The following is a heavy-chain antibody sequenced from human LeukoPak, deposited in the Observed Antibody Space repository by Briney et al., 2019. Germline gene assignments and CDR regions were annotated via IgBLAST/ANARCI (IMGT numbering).Heavy chain of an antibody. CDR3: TAIRPDY. J-gene: IGHJ4*02. V-gene: IGHV3-74*01. CDR1: GFVFSTSW. CDR2: IKSDVRST. D-gene: IGHD2-21*02. Sequence: GGSLRLSCAASGFVFSTSWMHWVRQAPGKGLVWVARIKSDVRSTDYADSVKGRFTISRDDANNILYLQMNSLRAEDTAVYYCTAIRPDYWGQGTVVTVSS.